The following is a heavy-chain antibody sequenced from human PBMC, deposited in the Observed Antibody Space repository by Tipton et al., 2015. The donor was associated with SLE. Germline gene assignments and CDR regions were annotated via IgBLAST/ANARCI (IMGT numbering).Heavy chain of an antibody. CDR2: ISHSGST. CDR3: ARVGLGSGDGFDI. Sequence: LRLSCTVSDYSINSGYFWGWIRQPPGKGLEWIGSISHSGSTYYSPSLKSRVTISKDTPKKQFSLRLNSVTAADTAVYYCARVGLGSGDGFDIWGQGTMVTVSS. CDR1: DYSINSGYF. J-gene: IGHJ3*02. V-gene: IGHV4-38-2*02. D-gene: IGHD7-27*01.